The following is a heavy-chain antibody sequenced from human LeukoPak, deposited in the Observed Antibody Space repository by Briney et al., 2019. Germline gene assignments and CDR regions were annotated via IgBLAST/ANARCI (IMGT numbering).Heavy chain of an antibody. V-gene: IGHV4-34*01. CDR3: ARDRYYYYGMDV. Sequence: PSETLSLTCAVYGGSFSGYYWSWIRQPPGKGLEWIREINHSGSTNYNPSLKSRVTISVDTSRNQFSLKLSSVTAADTAVYYCARDRYYYYGMDVWGQGTTVTVSS. CDR2: INHSGST. CDR1: GGSFSGYY. J-gene: IGHJ6*02.